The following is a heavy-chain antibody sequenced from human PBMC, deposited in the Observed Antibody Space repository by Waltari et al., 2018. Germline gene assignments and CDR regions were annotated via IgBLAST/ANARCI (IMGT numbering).Heavy chain of an antibody. CDR3: ATHGITYSSGRDY. V-gene: IGHV1-69*08. CDR2: SIHIVGTA. CDR1: GGTFSSYA. J-gene: IGHJ4*02. Sequence: QVQLVQSGAEVKKPGSSVKVSCKASGGTFSSYAISWVRQAPGQGLEWMGRSIHIVGTANYEQKFQGRVTITADKSTSTAYMELSSLRSEYTAVYYCATHGITYSSGRDYWGQGTLVTVSS. D-gene: IGHD6-19*01.